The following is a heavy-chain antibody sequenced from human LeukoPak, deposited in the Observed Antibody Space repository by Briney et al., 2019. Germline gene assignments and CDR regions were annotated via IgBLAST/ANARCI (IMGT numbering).Heavy chain of an antibody. CDR1: GFTFSSYS. CDR3: ARDLIPSRNIAVAGISHNWFDP. Sequence: PGGCLRLSCAASGFTFSSYSMNWVRQAPGKGLEWVAVISYDGSNKYYADSVKGRFTISRDNSKNTLYLQMNSLRAEDTAVYYCARDLIPSRNIAVAGISHNWFDPWGQGTLVTVSS. D-gene: IGHD6-19*01. V-gene: IGHV3-30*05. J-gene: IGHJ5*02. CDR2: ISYDGSNK.